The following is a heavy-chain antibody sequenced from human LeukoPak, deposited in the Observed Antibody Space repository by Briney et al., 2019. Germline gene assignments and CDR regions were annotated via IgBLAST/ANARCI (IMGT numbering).Heavy chain of an antibody. CDR3: ARRTGDSYWYFDL. CDR2: IYYSGST. V-gene: IGHV4-59*01. J-gene: IGHJ2*01. CDR1: GGSISSYS. Sequence: SETLSLTCTVSGGSISSYSWSWIRQPPGKGLECIGYIYYSGSTNYNPSLKSRVTISVDTSKNQFSLKLSSVTAADAAAYYCARRTGDSYWYFDLWGRGTLVTVSS. D-gene: IGHD7-27*01.